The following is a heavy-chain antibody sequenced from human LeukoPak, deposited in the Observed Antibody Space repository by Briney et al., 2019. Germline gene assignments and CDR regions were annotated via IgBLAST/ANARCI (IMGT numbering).Heavy chain of an antibody. V-gene: IGHV3-21*01. CDR2: ISSSSSYI. J-gene: IGHJ4*02. CDR1: GFTFSSYS. CDR3: ARQNGDYEAALFFDY. D-gene: IGHD4-17*01. Sequence: GGSLRLSCAASGFTFSSYSMKWVRQAPGKGLEWVSSISSSSSYIYYADSVKGRFTISRDNAKNSLYLQMNSLRVEGTAVYYCARQNGDYEAALFFDYWGQGTLVTVSS.